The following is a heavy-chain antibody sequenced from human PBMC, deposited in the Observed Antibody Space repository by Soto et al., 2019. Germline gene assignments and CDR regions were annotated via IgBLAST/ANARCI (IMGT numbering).Heavy chain of an antibody. CDR2: ISGSGGST. V-gene: IGHV3-23*01. Sequence: GGSLRLSCAASGFTFSSYAMSWVRQAPGKGLEWVSAISGSGGSTYYADSVKGRFTISRDNSKNTLYLQMNSLRAEDTAVYYCAKSLRPNYCSGGSCSSYYYYYMDVWGKGTTVTVSS. CDR3: AKSLRPNYCSGGSCSSYYYYYMDV. J-gene: IGHJ6*03. CDR1: GFTFSSYA. D-gene: IGHD2-15*01.